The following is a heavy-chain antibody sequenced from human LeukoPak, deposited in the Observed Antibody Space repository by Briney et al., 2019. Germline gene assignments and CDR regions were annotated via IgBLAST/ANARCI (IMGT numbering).Heavy chain of an antibody. J-gene: IGHJ4*02. D-gene: IGHD2-21*02. CDR2: IIPIFGTA. Sequence: ASVKVSCKASGGTFSSYAISWVRQAPGQGLEWMGRIIPIFGTANYAQKFQGRVTITTDESTGTAYMELSSLRSEDTAVYYCASSPGVGIVVVTATTLYFDYWGQGTLVTVSS. CDR1: GGTFSSYA. CDR3: ASSPGVGIVVVTATTLYFDY. V-gene: IGHV1-69*05.